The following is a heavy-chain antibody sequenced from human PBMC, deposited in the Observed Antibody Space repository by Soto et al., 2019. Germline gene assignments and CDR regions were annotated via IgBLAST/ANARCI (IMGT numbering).Heavy chain of an antibody. V-gene: IGHV3-74*01. CDR2: INTDGSST. J-gene: IGHJ3*01. CDR3: ARDLPGG. CDR1: GFTLSSNW. Sequence: EVQLVESGGGLVQPGGSLRLSCAASGFTLSSNWMHWVRQAPGKGLLWVSRINTDGSSTSYADSVEGRFTISRDNTKNTLYLQMNSLRAEDTAVYYCARDLPGGWGQGTMVTVSS.